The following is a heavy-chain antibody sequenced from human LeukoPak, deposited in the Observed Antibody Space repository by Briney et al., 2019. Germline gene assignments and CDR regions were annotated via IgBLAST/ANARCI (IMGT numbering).Heavy chain of an antibody. V-gene: IGHV3-33*01. CDR1: GFTFSSYG. CDR3: ARAAFYYDSSGYYNFDY. J-gene: IGHJ4*02. D-gene: IGHD3-22*01. Sequence: GGSLRLSCTAPGFTFSSYGMHWVRQAPGKGLEWVAVIWYDGSKQYYADSVKGRFTISRDNSKSTLYLQMNGLRAEDTAVYYCARAAFYYDSSGYYNFDYWGQGTLVTVSS. CDR2: IWYDGSKQ.